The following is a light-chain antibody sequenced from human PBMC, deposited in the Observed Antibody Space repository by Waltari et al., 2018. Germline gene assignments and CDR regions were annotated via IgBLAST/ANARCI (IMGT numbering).Light chain of an antibody. V-gene: IGKV3-15*01. CDR3: QQYTYWPPGT. Sequence: ETVMTQSPATLSVSPGERVSFSCRASQSVGSNLAWYQQRPGQAPRLLIYGASTRATGIPARFSGSGSGTEFTLTISSLQSEDFAVYYCQQYTYWPPGTFGQGTKVEIK. CDR1: QSVGSN. CDR2: GAS. J-gene: IGKJ1*01.